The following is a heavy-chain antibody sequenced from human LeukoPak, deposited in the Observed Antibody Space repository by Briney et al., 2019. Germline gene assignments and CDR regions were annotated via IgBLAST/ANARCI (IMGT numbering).Heavy chain of an antibody. V-gene: IGHV3-30*04. Sequence: GGSLRLSCAASGFTFSSYAMHWVRQAPGKGLEWVAVISYDGSNKYYADSVKGRFTISRDNSKNTLYLQMNSLRAEDTAVYYCAKSSNWAYYFDYWGQGTLVTVSS. CDR2: ISYDGSNK. J-gene: IGHJ4*02. CDR1: GFTFSSYA. CDR3: AKSSNWAYYFDY. D-gene: IGHD7-27*01.